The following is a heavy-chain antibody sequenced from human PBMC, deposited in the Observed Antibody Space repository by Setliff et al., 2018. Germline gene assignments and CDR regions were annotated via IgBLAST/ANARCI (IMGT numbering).Heavy chain of an antibody. CDR2: INPGGLSS. J-gene: IGHJ3*02. Sequence: ASVKVSCKTSGYSFTSHYMHWVRQAPGQGLEWMGIINPGGLSSSSTQKFEGRVTMTRDTSTSTVYMELNSLTSDDTAVYYCARDLNRWFGEFAFDIWGQGTMVTVS. V-gene: IGHV1-46*01. CDR3: ARDLNRWFGEFAFDI. CDR1: GYSFTSHY. D-gene: IGHD3-10*01.